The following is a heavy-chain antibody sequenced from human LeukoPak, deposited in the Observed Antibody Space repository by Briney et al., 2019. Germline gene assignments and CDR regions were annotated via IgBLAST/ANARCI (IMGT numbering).Heavy chain of an antibody. J-gene: IGHJ4*02. CDR3: ARLTHGSGPNSRVPDY. D-gene: IGHD3-10*01. CDR1: GYTFTGYG. Sequence: GASVKVSCKASGYTFTGYGISWVRQAPGQGLEWMGWISAYNGNTNYAQKLQGRVTMTTDTSTSTAYMELRSLRSDDTAVYYCARLTHGSGPNSRVPDYWGQGTLVTVSS. CDR2: ISAYNGNT. V-gene: IGHV1-18*01.